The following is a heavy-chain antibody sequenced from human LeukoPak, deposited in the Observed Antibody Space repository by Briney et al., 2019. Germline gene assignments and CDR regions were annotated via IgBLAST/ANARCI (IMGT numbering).Heavy chain of an antibody. CDR3: ARDSEGDGNFDY. V-gene: IGHV4-59*01. CDR1: GGSISSYY. Sequence: SETLSLTCTVSGGSISSYYWSWIRQPPGKGLEWIGYIYYSGSTNYNPSLKSQVTISVDTSKNQFSLKLSSVTAADTAVYYCARDSEGDGNFDYWGQGTLVTVSS. J-gene: IGHJ4*02. CDR2: IYYSGST. D-gene: IGHD3-16*01.